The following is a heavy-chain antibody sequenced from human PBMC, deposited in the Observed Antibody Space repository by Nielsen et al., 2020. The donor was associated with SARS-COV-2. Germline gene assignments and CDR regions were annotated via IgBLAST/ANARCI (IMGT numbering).Heavy chain of an antibody. Sequence: GGSLRLSCAASGFSFSSYAMNWVRQAPGKGLEWVAVIWNDGSYKYYADSVKGRFTISRENAKNSLHLQMNSLRAEDTAVYFCAKVGSGYYYSYFDYWGQGTLVTVSS. CDR1: GFSFSSYA. CDR3: AKVGSGYYYSYFDY. V-gene: IGHV3-33*06. J-gene: IGHJ4*02. D-gene: IGHD3-22*01. CDR2: IWNDGSYK.